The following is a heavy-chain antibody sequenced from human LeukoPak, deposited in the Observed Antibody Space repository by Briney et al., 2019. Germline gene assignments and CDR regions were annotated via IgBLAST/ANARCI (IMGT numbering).Heavy chain of an antibody. CDR3: ATEHSSGWYWFDP. CDR1: GGTFSSYA. V-gene: IGHV1-69*13. J-gene: IGHJ5*02. CDR2: IIPIFGTA. D-gene: IGHD6-19*01. Sequence: ASVKVSCKASGGTFSSYAISRVRQAPGQGLEWMGGIIPIFGTANYAQKFQGRVTITADESTSTAYMELSSLRSEDTAVYYCATEHSSGWYWFDPWGQGTLVTVSS.